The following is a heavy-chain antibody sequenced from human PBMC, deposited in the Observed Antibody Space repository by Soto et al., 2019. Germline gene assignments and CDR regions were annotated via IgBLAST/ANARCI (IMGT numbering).Heavy chain of an antibody. CDR3: ATDAVSGDYSSHLDH. J-gene: IGHJ4*02. Sequence: QVQLVQSGPEVKKPGASVKVSCKASGYTFTTYGISWVRQAPGQGLEWMGWINNYNGNTAYAQRFQGRFTVTTDTYTSTAYMELTTLRSDDTAVYYCATDAVSGDYSSHLDHWGQGTLVAVSS. CDR1: GYTFTTYG. D-gene: IGHD4-4*01. CDR2: INNYNGNT. V-gene: IGHV1-18*01.